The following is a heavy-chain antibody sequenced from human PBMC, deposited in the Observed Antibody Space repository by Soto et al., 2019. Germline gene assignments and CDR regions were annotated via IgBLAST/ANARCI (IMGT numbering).Heavy chain of an antibody. CDR1: GFTFSNFA. Sequence: PGGSLRLSCAASGFTFSNFAMSWVRRAPGKGLEWVASITNDGEKTNYADSVRGRFTISRDNSKNTLYLQMNSLRAEDTAVYYCAKDGTAEQWLGTVLHYYGMAVWGQGTTVTVSS. J-gene: IGHJ6*01. CDR3: AKDGTAEQWLGTVLHYYGMAV. V-gene: IGHV3-30*04. D-gene: IGHD6-19*01. CDR2: ITNDGEKT.